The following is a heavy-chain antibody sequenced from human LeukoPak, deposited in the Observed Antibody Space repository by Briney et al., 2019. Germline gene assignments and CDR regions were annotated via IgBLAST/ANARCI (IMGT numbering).Heavy chain of an antibody. Sequence: GGSLRLSCAASGFTFSSYSMNWVRQAPGKGLEWVSSISSSSSYIYYADSVKGRFTISRDNAKNSLYLQMNSLSAEDTAVYYCASSDFWSGYYLDYWGQGTLVTVSS. CDR1: GFTFSSYS. CDR3: ASSDFWSGYYLDY. V-gene: IGHV3-21*01. CDR2: ISSSSSYI. D-gene: IGHD3-3*01. J-gene: IGHJ4*02.